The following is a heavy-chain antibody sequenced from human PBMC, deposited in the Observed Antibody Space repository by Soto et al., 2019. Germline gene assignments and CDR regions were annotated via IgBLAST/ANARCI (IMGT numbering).Heavy chain of an antibody. V-gene: IGHV4-39*01. CDR2: IYYSGST. Sequence: SETLSLTCTVSGGSISSSSYYWGWIRQPPGKGLEWIGSIYYSGSTYYNPSLKSRVTISVDTSKNQFSLKLSSVTAADTAVYYCARHTPAISISDHWGQGTLVAVSS. D-gene: IGHD2-15*01. J-gene: IGHJ4*02. CDR3: ARHTPAISISDH. CDR1: GGSISSSSYY.